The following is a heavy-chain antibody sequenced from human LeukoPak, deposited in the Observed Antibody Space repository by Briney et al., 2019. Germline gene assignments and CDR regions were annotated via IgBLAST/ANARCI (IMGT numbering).Heavy chain of an antibody. Sequence: SETLSLTCTVSGGSISSYYWSWIRQPPGKGLEWIGYIYYSGSTNYNPSLKSRVTISVDTSKNQFSLKLSSVTAADTAVYYCARGAITMVRGVLYYYGMDVWGQGTTVTVSS. CDR1: GGSISSYY. D-gene: IGHD3-10*01. J-gene: IGHJ6*02. CDR3: ARGAITMVRGVLYYYGMDV. V-gene: IGHV4-59*01. CDR2: IYYSGST.